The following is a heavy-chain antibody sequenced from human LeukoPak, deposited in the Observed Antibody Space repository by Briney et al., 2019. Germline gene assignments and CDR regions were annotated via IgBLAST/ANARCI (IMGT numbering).Heavy chain of an antibody. CDR2: ISYDGSNK. CDR3: AKATVTTSYGMDV. V-gene: IGHV3-30*18. J-gene: IGHJ6*02. Sequence: GGSLRLSCAASGFTFSSYGMHWVRQAPGKGLEWVAVISYDGSNKYYADPVKGRFTISRDNSKNTLYLQMNSLRAEDTAVYYCAKATVTTSYGMDVWGQGTTVTVSS. D-gene: IGHD4-17*01. CDR1: GFTFSSYG.